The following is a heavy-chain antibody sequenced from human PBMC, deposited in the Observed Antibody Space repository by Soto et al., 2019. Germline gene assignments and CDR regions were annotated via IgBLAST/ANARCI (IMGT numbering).Heavy chain of an antibody. Sequence: PGGSLRLSCAASGFTFSSYGMHWVRQAPGKGLEWVAVISYDGSNKYYADSVKGRFTISRDNSKNTLYLQMNSLRAEDTAVYYCAKRGYSGYDFDYWGQGTLVTVSS. CDR3: AKRGYSGYDFDY. CDR2: ISYDGSNK. J-gene: IGHJ4*02. D-gene: IGHD5-12*01. V-gene: IGHV3-30*18. CDR1: GFTFSSYG.